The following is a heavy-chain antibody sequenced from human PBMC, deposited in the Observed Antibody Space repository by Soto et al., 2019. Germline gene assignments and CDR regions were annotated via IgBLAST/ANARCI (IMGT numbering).Heavy chain of an antibody. V-gene: IGHV4-4*07. CDR1: GASISGYY. J-gene: IGHJ5*02. CDR2: IYATGTT. CDR3: VRDGTKTLRDWFDP. Sequence: SETLSLTCTVSGASISGYYWSWIRKSAGKGLEWIGRIYATGTTGYNPSLKSRVMMSVDTSKKQFSLKLRSVTAADTAVYYCVRDGTKTLRDWFDPWGQGISVTVSS. D-gene: IGHD1-1*01.